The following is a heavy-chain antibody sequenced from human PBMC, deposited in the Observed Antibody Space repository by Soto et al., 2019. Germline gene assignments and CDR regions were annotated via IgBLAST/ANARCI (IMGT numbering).Heavy chain of an antibody. CDR3: RGDGYNVFWGIRDY. V-gene: IGHV3-30*03. CDR1: GFTFSSYG. CDR2: ISYDGSNK. D-gene: IGHD3-16*01. Sequence: QVQLVESGGGVVQPGRSLRLSCAASGFTFSSYGMHWVRQAPGKGLEWVAVISYDGSNKYYADSVKGRFTISRDNSKNTLYLQMNSLRAEDTAVYYCRGDGYNVFWGIRDYWGQGTLVTVSS. J-gene: IGHJ4*02.